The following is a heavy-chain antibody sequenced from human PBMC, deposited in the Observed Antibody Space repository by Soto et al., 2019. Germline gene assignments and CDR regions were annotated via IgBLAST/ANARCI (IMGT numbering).Heavy chain of an antibody. D-gene: IGHD1-26*01. CDR1: GGSISSGGYY. Sequence: SETLSLTCTVSGGSISSGGYYWSWIRQHPGKGLEWIGYIYYSGSTYYNPSLKSRVTISVDTSKNQFSLKLSSVTAADTAVYYCARDQGATAYYAFDIWGQGTMVT. J-gene: IGHJ3*02. CDR3: ARDQGATAYYAFDI. V-gene: IGHV4-31*03. CDR2: IYYSGST.